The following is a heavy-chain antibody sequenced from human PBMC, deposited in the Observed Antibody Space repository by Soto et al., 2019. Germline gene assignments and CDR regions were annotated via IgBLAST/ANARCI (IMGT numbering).Heavy chain of an antibody. V-gene: IGHV3-30-3*01. D-gene: IGHD6-13*01. J-gene: IGHJ6*04. CDR1: GFTFSSYD. Sequence: GGSLRLSCAASGFTFSSYDMHWVRQAPGKGLEWVAVISYDGSNKYYADSVKGRFTISRDNSKNTLYLQMNSLRAEDTAVYYCARDTSSSWGEIYYYYGMDVWGEGTTVTVSS. CDR3: ARDTSSSWGEIYYYYGMDV. CDR2: ISYDGSNK.